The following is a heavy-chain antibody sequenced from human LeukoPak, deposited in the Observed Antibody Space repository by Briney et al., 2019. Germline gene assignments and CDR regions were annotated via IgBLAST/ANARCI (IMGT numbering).Heavy chain of an antibody. CDR2: INHSGST. CDR3: ARGYYDFWSGYRYYYYMDV. V-gene: IGHV4-34*01. J-gene: IGHJ6*03. CDR1: GGSFSGYY. D-gene: IGHD3-3*01. Sequence: PSETLSLTCAVYGGSFSGYYWSWIRQPPGKGLEWIGEINHSGSTNYNPSLKSRVTISVDTSKNQFSLKLSSVTAADTAVYYCARGYYDFWSGYRYYYYMDVWGKGTTVTVSS.